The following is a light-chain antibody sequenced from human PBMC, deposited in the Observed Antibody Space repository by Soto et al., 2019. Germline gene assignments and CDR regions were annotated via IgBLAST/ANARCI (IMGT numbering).Light chain of an antibody. CDR2: DAS. Sequence: DLQITQSPSTLSGSVGDRVTIPCRASQTISSWLAWYQQKPGKAPNLLIYDASALESGVSSRFSGSGSGTEFTLTISSLQPDDFATYYCQSYNRSSYAFGQGTKVDIK. CDR1: QTISSW. CDR3: QSYNRSSYA. V-gene: IGKV1-5*01. J-gene: IGKJ1*01.